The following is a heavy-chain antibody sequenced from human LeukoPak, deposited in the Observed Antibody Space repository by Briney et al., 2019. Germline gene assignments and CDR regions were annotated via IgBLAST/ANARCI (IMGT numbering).Heavy chain of an antibody. D-gene: IGHD6-19*01. CDR1: GFTLSSYA. CDR2: ISGSGGST. Sequence: PGGSLRLSCAASGFTLSSYAMSWVRQAPGKGLEWVSAISGSGGSTYYADSVKGRFTISRDNSKNTLYLQMNSLRAEDTAVYYCANSPNDKAVAGTGDYWGQGTLVTVSS. J-gene: IGHJ4*02. V-gene: IGHV3-23*01. CDR3: ANSPNDKAVAGTGDY.